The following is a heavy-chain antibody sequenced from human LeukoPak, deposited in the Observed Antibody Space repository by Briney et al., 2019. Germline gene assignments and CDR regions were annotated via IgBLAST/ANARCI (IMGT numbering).Heavy chain of an antibody. CDR3: AKGRNDYGDKYYYKDV. CDR1: VYIFTTYD. CDR2: MNPNSGNT. D-gene: IGHD4-17*01. V-gene: IGHV1-8*01. J-gene: IGHJ6*03. Sequence: ASVKVSCKASVYIFTTYDINWVRQATGQGVEGMGWMNPNSGNTGYAQQFQGRVTMTRNTSIITAYMELSSLRSEDTAVYYCAKGRNDYGDKYYYKDVWGKGTTVIISS.